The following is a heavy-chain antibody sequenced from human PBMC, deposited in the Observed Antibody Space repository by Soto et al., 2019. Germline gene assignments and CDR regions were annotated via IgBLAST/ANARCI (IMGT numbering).Heavy chain of an antibody. CDR3: ARDLTDDLVSGYYPIWNSYVLEV. D-gene: IGHD3-3*01. V-gene: IGHV3-21*01. J-gene: IGHJ6*04. CDR2: ISSSSSYM. CDR1: GFTFISYS. Sequence: PGGSLRLSCAASGFTFISYSMNWVRQAPGKGLEWVSSISSSSSYMYYADSVKGRFTISRDNAKNSLYLQMNSLRAEDTAVYYCARDLTDDLVSGYYPIWNSYVLEVWGNLTTVSVSS.